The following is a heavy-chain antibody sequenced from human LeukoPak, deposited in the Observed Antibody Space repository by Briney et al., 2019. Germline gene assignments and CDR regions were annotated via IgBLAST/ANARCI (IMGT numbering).Heavy chain of an antibody. J-gene: IGHJ6*03. Sequence: SETLSLTCTVSGGSINSGDYYWSWIRQPPGKGLEWIGYIYYSGSTYYNPSLKSRVTISVDTSKNQFSLKLSSVTAADTAVYYCARAIFGVVRYYYYMDVWGKGTTVTVSS. D-gene: IGHD3-3*01. CDR1: GGSINSGDYY. V-gene: IGHV4-30-4*08. CDR3: ARAIFGVVRYYYYMDV. CDR2: IYYSGST.